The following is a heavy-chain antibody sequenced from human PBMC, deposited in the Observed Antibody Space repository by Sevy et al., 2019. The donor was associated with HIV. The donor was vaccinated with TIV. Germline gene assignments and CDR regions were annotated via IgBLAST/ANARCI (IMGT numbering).Heavy chain of an antibody. J-gene: IGHJ6*02. CDR2: IYSGGST. V-gene: IGHV3-53*01. D-gene: IGHD3-16*01. CDR3: ARVDSTFSYYYGMDV. CDR1: GFTVSSNY. Sequence: GGSLRLSCAASGFTVSSNYMSWVRQAPGKGLERVSVIYSGGSTYYADSVKGRFTISRDNSKNTLYLQMNSLRAEDTAVYYCARVDSTFSYYYGMDVWGQGTTVTVSS.